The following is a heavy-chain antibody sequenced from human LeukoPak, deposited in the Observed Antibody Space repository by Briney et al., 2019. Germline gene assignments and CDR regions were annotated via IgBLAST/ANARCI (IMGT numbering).Heavy chain of an antibody. CDR3: ARGAYVWGRQSGDAFDI. Sequence: GASVKVSCKASGYTFTGYYMHWVRQAPGQGLEWMGWINPNSGGTNYAQKFQGRVTMTRDTSISTAYMELSRLRSDGTAVYYCARGAYVWGRQSGDAFDIWGQGTMVTVSS. CDR1: GYTFTGYY. D-gene: IGHD3-16*01. J-gene: IGHJ3*02. V-gene: IGHV1-2*02. CDR2: INPNSGGT.